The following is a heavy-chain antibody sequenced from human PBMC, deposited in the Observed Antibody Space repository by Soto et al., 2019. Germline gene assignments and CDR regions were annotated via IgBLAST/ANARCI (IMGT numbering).Heavy chain of an antibody. D-gene: IGHD3-10*01. CDR3: ARHGEWKANFFDY. CDR2: IDPSDSYT. J-gene: IGHJ4*02. CDR1: GYSFTTYW. Sequence: PGESLKISCKGSGYSFTTYWITWVRQMPGKGLEWMGSIDPSDSYTNYSPSFQGHVTISADKSISTAYLQWSSLEASDTAMFYCARHGEWKANFFDYWGQGTLVTVSS. V-gene: IGHV5-10-1*01.